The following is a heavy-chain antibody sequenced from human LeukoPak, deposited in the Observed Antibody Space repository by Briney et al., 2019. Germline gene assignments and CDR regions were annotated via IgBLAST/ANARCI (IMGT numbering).Heavy chain of an antibody. CDR3: AKERSSLYYFDY. V-gene: IGHV3-23*01. J-gene: IGHJ4*02. D-gene: IGHD2-2*01. Sequence: GGSLRLSCAVSGFTFSTYAMSWVRQAPGKGLEWVSTISGSGGSTYYADSVKGRFTISRDNSKNTIYLEMKSLRAEDTAVYYCAKERSSLYYFDYWGQGTLVTVSS. CDR1: GFTFSTYA. CDR2: ISGSGGST.